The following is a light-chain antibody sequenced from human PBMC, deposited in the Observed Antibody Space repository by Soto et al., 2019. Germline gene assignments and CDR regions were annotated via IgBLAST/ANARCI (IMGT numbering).Light chain of an antibody. V-gene: IGKV1-39*01. CDR1: QTITTY. CDR2: GAS. CDR3: QQSHSTPWT. Sequence: DIQMTQSPSSLSASVGDRVTITCRASQTITTYLNWYQQKPGKAPQLLIYGASTLQSRVPSRFTGRGSGTDFTLTISSLQPEDFATYHCQQSHSTPWTFGQGTKVEIK. J-gene: IGKJ1*01.